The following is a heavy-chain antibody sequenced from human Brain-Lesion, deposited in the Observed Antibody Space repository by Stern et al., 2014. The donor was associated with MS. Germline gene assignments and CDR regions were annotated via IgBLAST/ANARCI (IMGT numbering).Heavy chain of an antibody. CDR1: GGSVSSTSYA. CDR3: AGEEDIRYCSGGSCTGNWFDP. J-gene: IGHJ5*02. Sequence: QVQLQESGPGLVKPSETLSLTCTVAGGSVSSTSYAWAWIRQPPGKGLEWIGTIYYSGNTYYSPSLKSRLTISLDPSKNQFSLQRRSVTAADTAVYYCAGEEDIRYCSGGSCTGNWFDPWGQGTLVTVSS. V-gene: IGHV4-39*01. CDR2: IYYSGNT. D-gene: IGHD2-15*01.